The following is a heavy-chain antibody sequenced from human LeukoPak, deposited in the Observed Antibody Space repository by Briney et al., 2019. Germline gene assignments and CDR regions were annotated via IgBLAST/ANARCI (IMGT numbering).Heavy chain of an antibody. Sequence: GGSLRVSCTASGFTFSSYSMNWVRQAPGKGLEWVSSISTSSSYIYYADSVKGRFTISRDNAKNSLYLQMNSLRAEDTAVYYCARDVVVVVAATRGGFDYLLQGTLVTVSS. V-gene: IGHV3-21*01. CDR2: ISTSSSYI. D-gene: IGHD2-15*01. CDR3: ARDVVVVVAATRGGFDY. CDR1: GFTFSSYS. J-gene: IGHJ4*02.